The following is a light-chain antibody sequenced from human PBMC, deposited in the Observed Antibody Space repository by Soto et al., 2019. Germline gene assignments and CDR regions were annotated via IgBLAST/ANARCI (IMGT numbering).Light chain of an antibody. CDR1: SSDVGGYNY. J-gene: IGLJ1*01. CDR2: DVS. Sequence: QSALTQPASVSGSPGRSITISCTGTSSDVGGYNYVSWYQQHPGKAPKVMIYDVSNRPSGVSNRFSGSKSGNTASLTISGLQAEDEADYYCSSYTSSSSYVFGTGTKLTVL. V-gene: IGLV2-14*03. CDR3: SSYTSSSSYV.